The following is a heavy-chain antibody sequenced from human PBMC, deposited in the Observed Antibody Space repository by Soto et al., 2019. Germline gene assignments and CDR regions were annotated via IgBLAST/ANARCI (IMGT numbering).Heavy chain of an antibody. CDR2: IDPSDSYT. J-gene: IGHJ5*02. Sequence: SWSVAEYRCIDLCVSRVRKINGKGLEWMGRIDPSDSYTNYSPSFQGHVTISADKSISTAYLQWSSLKASDTAMYYCARLTYCSSTSCYTGYNWFDPRGEGTLVAVSS. CDR1: EYRCIDLC. D-gene: IGHD2-2*02. V-gene: IGHV5-10-1*01. CDR3: ARLTYCSSTSCYTGYNWFDP.